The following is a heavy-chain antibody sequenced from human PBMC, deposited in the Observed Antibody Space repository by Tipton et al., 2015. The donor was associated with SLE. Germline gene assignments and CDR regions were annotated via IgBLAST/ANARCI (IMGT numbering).Heavy chain of an antibody. J-gene: IGHJ4*02. Sequence: TLSLTCTVSGGSINNYYWSWIRQPPGKGLEWIGYIYSSGSTNYNPSPKSRVTISVDTSENQFSLKLNSVTAADTAFYYCARRTSGYAPDYWGQGTLVTVSS. CDR3: ARRTSGYAPDY. V-gene: IGHV4-59*12. CDR1: GGSINNYY. D-gene: IGHD5-12*01. CDR2: IYSSGST.